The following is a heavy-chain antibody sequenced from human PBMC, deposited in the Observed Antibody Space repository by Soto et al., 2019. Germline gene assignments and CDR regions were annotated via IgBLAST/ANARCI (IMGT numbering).Heavy chain of an antibody. CDR1: GYTLTELS. CDR2: FDPEDGET. CDR3: ATDLGYCSGGSCYGFGY. V-gene: IGHV1-24*01. J-gene: IGHJ4*02. D-gene: IGHD2-15*01. Sequence: AASVKVSCKVSGYTLTELSMHWVRQAPGKGLEWMGGFDPEDGETIYAQKFQGRVTMTEDTSTDTAYMELSSLRSEDTAVYYCATDLGYCSGGSCYGFGYWGQGTLVTVSS.